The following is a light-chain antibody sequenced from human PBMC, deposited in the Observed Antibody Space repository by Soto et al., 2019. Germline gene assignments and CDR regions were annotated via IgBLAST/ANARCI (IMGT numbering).Light chain of an antibody. V-gene: IGKV1-5*01. CDR2: DAS. Sequence: DIQMTQSPSTLSASVGDRVTITCRASQSISSWLAWYQQKPGKAPKLLIYDASSLESGVPSRFSGSGSGTDFTLTISSLQPDDFSTYYCQQTQGTFGGGTKVEIK. CDR1: QSISSW. CDR3: QQTQGT. J-gene: IGKJ4*01.